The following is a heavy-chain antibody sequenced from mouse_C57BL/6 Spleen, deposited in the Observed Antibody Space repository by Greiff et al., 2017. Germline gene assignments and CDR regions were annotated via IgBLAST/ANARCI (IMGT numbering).Heavy chain of an antibody. Sequence: QVQLQQSGPELVKPGASVKISCKASGYAFSSSWMNWVKQRPGKGLEWIGRIYPGDGDTNYNGKFKGKATLTADKSSSTAYMQLSSLTSEDSAVYFCARSDYYGSSSYYFDYWGQGTTLTVSS. CDR3: ARSDYYGSSSYYFDY. D-gene: IGHD1-1*01. CDR1: GYAFSSSW. V-gene: IGHV1-82*01. J-gene: IGHJ2*01. CDR2: IYPGDGDT.